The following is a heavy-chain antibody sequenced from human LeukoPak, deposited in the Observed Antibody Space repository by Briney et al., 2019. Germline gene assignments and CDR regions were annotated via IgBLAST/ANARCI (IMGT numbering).Heavy chain of an antibody. D-gene: IGHD3-22*01. CDR1: GYTFTGYY. CDR2: INPNSGGT. J-gene: IGHJ3*02. V-gene: IGHV1-2*02. CDR3: AREITMIVVVINVRAFDI. Sequence: ASVKVSCKASGYTFTGYYMHWVRQAPGQGLEWMGWINPNSGGTNYAQKFQGRVTMTRDTSISTAYMELSRLRSDDTAVYYCAREITMIVVVINVRAFDIWGQGTMVTVSS.